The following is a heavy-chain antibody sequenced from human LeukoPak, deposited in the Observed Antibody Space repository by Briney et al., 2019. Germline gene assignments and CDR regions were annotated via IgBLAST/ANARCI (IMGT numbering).Heavy chain of an antibody. J-gene: IGHJ4*02. D-gene: IGHD2-15*01. V-gene: IGHV3-23*01. CDR1: GFTFSSYA. CDR2: ISGSGGST. Sequence: GGSLRLSCAASGFTFSSYAMSWVRQAPGKGLEWVSAISGSGGSTYYGDSVKGRFTISRDNSKNTLYLQMNSLRAEDTAVYYCAKADGRYCSGGSCPQDYWGQGTLVTVSS. CDR3: AKADGRYCSGGSCPQDY.